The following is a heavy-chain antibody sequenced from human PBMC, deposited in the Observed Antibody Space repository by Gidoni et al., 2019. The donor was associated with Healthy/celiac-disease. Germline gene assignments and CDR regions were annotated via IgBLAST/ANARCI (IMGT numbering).Heavy chain of an antibody. Sequence: EVQLVESGGGLVQPGGSPRLSCAASGFTFSSYEMNWVRQAPGKGLEWVSYISSSGSTIYYADSVKGRFTISRDNAKNSLYLQMNSLRAEDTAVYYCARAGFNHPLYYYYGMDVWGQGTTVTVSS. D-gene: IGHD3-10*01. J-gene: IGHJ6*02. V-gene: IGHV3-48*03. CDR3: ARAGFNHPLYYYYGMDV. CDR1: GFTFSSYE. CDR2: ISSSGSTI.